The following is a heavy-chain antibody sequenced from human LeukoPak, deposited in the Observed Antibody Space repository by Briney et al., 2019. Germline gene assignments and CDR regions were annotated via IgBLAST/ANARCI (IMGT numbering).Heavy chain of an antibody. CDR3: ARGRLVATRFDP. D-gene: IGHD5-12*01. J-gene: IGHJ5*02. CDR2: IYTSGST. V-gene: IGHV4-38-2*02. Sequence: SETLSLTCTVSGYSISSGYYWGWIRQPPGKGLEWIGRIYTSGSTNYNPSLKSRVTISVDTSKNQFSLKLSSVTAADTAVYYCARGRLVATRFDPWGQGTLVTVSS. CDR1: GYSISSGYY.